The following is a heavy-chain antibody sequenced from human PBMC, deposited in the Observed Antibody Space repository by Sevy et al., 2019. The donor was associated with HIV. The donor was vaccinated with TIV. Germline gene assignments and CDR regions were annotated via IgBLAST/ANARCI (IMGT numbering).Heavy chain of an antibody. CDR1: GFTLNSYW. D-gene: IGHD6-13*01. CDR2: IKQDGSVR. J-gene: IGHJ4*02. V-gene: IGHV3-7*01. CDR3: VRAIAADGSF. Sequence: GWSLRLSCVASGFTLNSYWMSWVRQAPGKGLEWVANIKQDGSVRYYVDSVKGRFTISRDNARNLVYLQMNSLRVEDTALYYCVRAIAADGSFWGQGTLVTVSS.